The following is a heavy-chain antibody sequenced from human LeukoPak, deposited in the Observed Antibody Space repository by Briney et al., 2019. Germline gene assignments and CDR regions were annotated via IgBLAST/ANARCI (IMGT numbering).Heavy chain of an antibody. J-gene: IGHJ4*02. CDR2: IIPIFGTA. CDR3: WRNMIEVAGTLLRY. Sequence: SVKVSCKASGSTFSSEAISWVRQAPGPVLEWKGGIIPIFGTANYAQKFQGRVTITADESTSTAYMARRSLRSKDTTVAYRWRNMIEVAGTLLRYWGKGTLVTV. V-gene: IGHV1-69*13. D-gene: IGHD6-19*01. CDR1: GSTFSSEA.